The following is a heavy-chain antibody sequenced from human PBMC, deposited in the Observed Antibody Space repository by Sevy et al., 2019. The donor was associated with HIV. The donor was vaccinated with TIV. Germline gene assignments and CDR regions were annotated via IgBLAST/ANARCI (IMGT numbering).Heavy chain of an antibody. CDR3: ARTMVATGEGFDS. CDR2: IYYSGST. CDR1: GGSISSYY. V-gene: IGHV4-59*01. Sequence: SETLSLTCTVSGGSISSYYWSWIRQPPGKGLEWIGYIYYSGSTNYNPSLKSRVTISVDTSKNQFSLKLSSVTAADTAVYYCARTMVATGEGFDSWGQGTLVTVSS. J-gene: IGHJ5*01. D-gene: IGHD5-12*01.